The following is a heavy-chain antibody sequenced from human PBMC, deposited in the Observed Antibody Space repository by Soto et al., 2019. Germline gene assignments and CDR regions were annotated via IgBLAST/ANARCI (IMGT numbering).Heavy chain of an antibody. D-gene: IGHD2-8*01. V-gene: IGHV3-33*01. Sequence: GSLRLSCAASGXTFSSYCMHWVRQAPGKGLEWVAVIWCDGSNKYYADSVKGRLTISRDNSKNTMYLQMNSLRDEDTAVYYSARDKSRRGINGDYGMDVWGQGTTGTVSS. CDR3: ARDKSRRGINGDYGMDV. CDR2: IWCDGSNK. J-gene: IGHJ6*02. CDR1: GXTFSSYC.